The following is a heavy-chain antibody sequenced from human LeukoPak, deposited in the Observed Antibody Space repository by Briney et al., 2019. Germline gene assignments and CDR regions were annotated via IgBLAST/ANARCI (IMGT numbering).Heavy chain of an antibody. CDR3: ARGPPAIAVAGTFYFDY. CDR2: IYYSGST. V-gene: IGHV4-61*01. J-gene: IGHJ4*02. Sequence: SETLSLTCTVSGYSISSGYYWSWIRQPPGKGLEWIGYIYYSGSTNYNPSLKSRVTISVDTSKNQFSLKLSSVTAADTAVYYCARGPPAIAVAGTFYFDYWGQGTLVTVSS. CDR1: GYSISSGYY. D-gene: IGHD6-19*01.